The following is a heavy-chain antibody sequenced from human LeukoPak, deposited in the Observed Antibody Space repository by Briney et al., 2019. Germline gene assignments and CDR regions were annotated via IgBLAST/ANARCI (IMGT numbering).Heavy chain of an antibody. Sequence: GGSLRLSCAASGFTVSSNYMSWVRQAPGKGLEWVSVIYSGGSTYYADCVKGRFTISRDNSKNTLYLQMNSLRAEDTAVYYCARDSYYYGSGSYYNVGYYYYYGMDVWGKGTTVTVSS. D-gene: IGHD3-10*01. CDR2: IYSGGST. V-gene: IGHV3-53*01. CDR1: GFTVSSNY. CDR3: ARDSYYYGSGSYYNVGYYYYYGMDV. J-gene: IGHJ6*04.